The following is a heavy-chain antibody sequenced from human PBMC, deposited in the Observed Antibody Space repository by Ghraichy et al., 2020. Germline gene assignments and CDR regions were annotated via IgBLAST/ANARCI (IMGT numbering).Heavy chain of an antibody. J-gene: IGHJ6*02. D-gene: IGHD6-13*01. CDR3: ASILKDSRSWYYRGDYYGMDV. V-gene: IGHV4-4*09. Sequence: ETLSLTCTVSGGSISSYSWSWIRQPPGKGLEWIGYIYTSGSTNHNPSLKSRVTISVDTSKNQFSLKLSSVTAADTAVYYCASILKDSRSWYYRGDYYGMDVWGQGTTVTVSS. CDR1: GGSISSYS. CDR2: IYTSGST.